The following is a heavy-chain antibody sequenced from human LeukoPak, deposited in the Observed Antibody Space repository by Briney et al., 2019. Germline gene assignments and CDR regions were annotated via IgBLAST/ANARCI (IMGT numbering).Heavy chain of an antibody. D-gene: IGHD5-12*01. Sequence: SETLSLTCAVYGGSFSGYYWSWIRQPPGKGLEWIGEMNYSGSTNYNPSLKSRVTISVDTSKNQFSLKLSSVTAADTAVYYCARDRPDIVAAITWGYCFDYWGQGSSVTVSS. CDR2: MNYSGST. V-gene: IGHV4-34*01. CDR3: ARDRPDIVAAITWGYCFDY. J-gene: IGHJ4*02. CDR1: GGSFSGYY.